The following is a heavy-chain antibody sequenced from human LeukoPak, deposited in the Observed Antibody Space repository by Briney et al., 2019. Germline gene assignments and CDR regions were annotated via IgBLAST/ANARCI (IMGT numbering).Heavy chain of an antibody. J-gene: IGHJ4*02. CDR2: IYYSGST. CDR3: ARLGLSYYYDSSGYYSTHFDY. V-gene: IGHV4-39*01. Sequence: LETPCLTCTVSGGSLSSSSYYWGWIRQPPGKGLEWLGSIYYSGSTYYNPSLKSRVTISVDTSKNQFSLKLSSVTAADTAVYYRARLGLSYYYDSSGYYSTHFDYWGQGTLVTVSS. CDR1: GGSLSSSSYY. D-gene: IGHD3-22*01.